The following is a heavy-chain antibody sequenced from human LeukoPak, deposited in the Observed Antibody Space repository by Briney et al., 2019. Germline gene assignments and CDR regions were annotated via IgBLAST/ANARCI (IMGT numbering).Heavy chain of an antibody. V-gene: IGHV4-61*01. CDR2: TYYSGNT. Sequence: SGTLSLTCTVSGGSVSSGSYYWSCIRQPTGKGLEWIGYTYYSGNTNCNPSLKSRVTISVDTSKNQFSLKVSSVTAADTAVYYCARVFHDSSGYPFDYWGQGTLVTVSS. D-gene: IGHD3-22*01. CDR3: ARVFHDSSGYPFDY. CDR1: GGSVSSGSYY. J-gene: IGHJ4*02.